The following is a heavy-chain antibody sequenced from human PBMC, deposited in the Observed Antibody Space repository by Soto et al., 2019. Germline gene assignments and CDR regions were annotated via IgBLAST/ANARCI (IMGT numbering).Heavy chain of an antibody. J-gene: IGHJ4*02. V-gene: IGHV3-9*01. CDR2: ISWHSGSI. Sequence: EVQLVESGGGLVQPGRSLRLSCAASGFTFDVYAMHWVRQAPGKGLGWVSGISWHSGSIAYADSVKGRFTISRDNAKNSLYLQMNSLRAEDTAFYYCAKIPYGGNSEDYWGQGTLVTVSS. CDR3: AKIPYGGNSEDY. D-gene: IGHD4-17*01. CDR1: GFTFDVYA.